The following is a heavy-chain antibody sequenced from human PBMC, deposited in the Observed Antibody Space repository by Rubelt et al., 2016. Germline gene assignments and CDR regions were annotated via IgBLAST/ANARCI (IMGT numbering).Heavy chain of an antibody. CDR3: ASTNDYYGMDV. V-gene: IGHV4-39*07. D-gene: IGHD1-26*01. Sequence: QLQLLESAPALVKPSETLSLTCTVSGGSISSSSYYWGSFRQPPGKGLEWIGCIFFSGSTYYNPSLKSRVTISVDTSKNQFSLKLSAVTAADTAVDYCASTNDYYGMDVWGQGTTVTVTS. CDR1: GGSISSSSYY. CDR2: IFFSGST. J-gene: IGHJ6*02.